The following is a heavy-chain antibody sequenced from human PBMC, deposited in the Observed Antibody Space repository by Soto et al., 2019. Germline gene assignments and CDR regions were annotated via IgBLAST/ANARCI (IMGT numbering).Heavy chain of an antibody. J-gene: IGHJ4*02. CDR3: ARDPPDRLWFGELPNYYFDY. D-gene: IGHD3-10*01. V-gene: IGHV1-18*01. CDR2: ISAYNGNT. Sequence: QVQLVQSGAEVKKPGASVKVSCKASGYTFTSYGISWVRQAPGQGLEWMGWISAYNGNTNYAQKLQGRVTMTTDTSTSTAYIELRSLRSDDTAVYYCARDPPDRLWFGELPNYYFDYWGQGTLVTVSS. CDR1: GYTFTSYG.